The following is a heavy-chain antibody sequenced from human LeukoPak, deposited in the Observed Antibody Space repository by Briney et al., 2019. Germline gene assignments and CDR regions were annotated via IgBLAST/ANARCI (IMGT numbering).Heavy chain of an antibody. CDR2: IYYSGST. V-gene: IGHV4-39*01. J-gene: IGHJ4*02. Sequence: GSLRLSCAASGFAVSSDYMTWVRQAPGRGLEWIGSIYYSGSTYYNPSLKSRVTISVDTSKNQFSLKLSSVTAADTAVYYCARRVAAGWGGYFDYWGQGTLVTVSS. CDR3: ARRVAAGWGGYFDY. D-gene: IGHD3-16*01. CDR1: GFAVSSDY.